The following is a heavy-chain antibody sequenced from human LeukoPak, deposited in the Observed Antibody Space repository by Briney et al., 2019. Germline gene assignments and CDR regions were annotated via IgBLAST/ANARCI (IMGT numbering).Heavy chain of an antibody. J-gene: IGHJ4*02. V-gene: IGHV3-53*01. CDR1: GFTVSSNY. CDR3: AKGTAALPDYFDY. D-gene: IGHD6-6*01. CDR2: IYSAGST. Sequence: GRSLRLSCAASGFTVSSNYMSWVRQAPGKGLEWVSVIYSAGSTYYADSVKGRFTISRDNSKNTLYLQMNSLRAEDTAVYYCAKGTAALPDYFDYWGQGTLVTVSS.